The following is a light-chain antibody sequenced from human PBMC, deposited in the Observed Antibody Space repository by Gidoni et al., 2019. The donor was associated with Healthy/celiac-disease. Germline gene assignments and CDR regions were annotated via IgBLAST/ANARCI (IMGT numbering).Light chain of an antibody. V-gene: IGLV1-40*01. CDR3: QSYDSSLSGLV. CDR1: SSNSGAGYD. CDR2: GNR. Sequence: QSVLTPPPSGSEAPGPRVTITCTGSSSNSGAGYDVHWYQQLPGTAPTLLIYGNRHPPSGVPARFSGSKSASSASLAISVLQAEDEADYYCQSYDSSLSGLVFGGGPKLTVL. J-gene: IGLJ3*02.